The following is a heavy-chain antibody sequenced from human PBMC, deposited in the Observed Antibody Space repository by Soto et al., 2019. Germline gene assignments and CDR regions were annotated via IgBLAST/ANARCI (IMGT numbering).Heavy chain of an antibody. J-gene: IGHJ4*02. Sequence: ASVKVSCKASGYTFTSYSMHWVRQAPGQRLEWMGWINAGNGNTKYSQKFQGRVTITRDTSASTAYMELSSLRSEDTAVYYCARDLGRLSSTRCYAGCGYWGQGTLVNVSS. D-gene: IGHD2-2*01. V-gene: IGHV1-3*01. CDR3: ARDLGRLSSTRCYAGCGY. CDR1: GYTFTSYS. CDR2: INAGNGNT.